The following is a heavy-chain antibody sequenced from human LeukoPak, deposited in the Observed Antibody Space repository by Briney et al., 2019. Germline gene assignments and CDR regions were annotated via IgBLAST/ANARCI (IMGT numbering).Heavy chain of an antibody. D-gene: IGHD4-17*01. CDR2: ISSSGSTK. CDR3: ARDAMDYGDFHFDY. CDR1: GFTFSSYE. J-gene: IGHJ4*02. Sequence: PGGSLRLSCAASGFTFSSYEMNWVRQAPGKGLEWVSYISSSGSTKYYADSVKGRFTISRDNAKNSLYLQMNSLRAEDTAVYYCARDAMDYGDFHFDYWGQGTLVTVSS. V-gene: IGHV3-48*03.